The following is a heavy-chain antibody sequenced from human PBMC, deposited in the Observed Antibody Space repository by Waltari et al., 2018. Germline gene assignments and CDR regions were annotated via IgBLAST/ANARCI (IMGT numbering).Heavy chain of an antibody. D-gene: IGHD2-2*01. CDR3: ATSTHCSSTSCYPFRH. V-gene: IGHV4-59*01. CDR2: IYYSGST. J-gene: IGHJ1*01. CDR1: GGSISSYY. Sequence: QVQLQESGPGLVKPSETLSLTCTVPGGSISSYYWSWIRQPPGKGLEWIGYIYYSGSTNYNPSLKSRVTISVDTSKNQFSLKLSSVTAADTAVYYCATSTHCSSTSCYPFRHWGQGTLVTVSS.